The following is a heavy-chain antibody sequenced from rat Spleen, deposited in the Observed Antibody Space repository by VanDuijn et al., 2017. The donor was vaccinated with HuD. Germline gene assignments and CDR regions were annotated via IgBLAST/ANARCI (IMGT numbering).Heavy chain of an antibody. V-gene: IGHV2-47*01. Sequence: QVQLKESGPGLVQPSETLSLTCTVSGFSLTSNSVSWIRQPPGKGLEWMGLIWSNGGTDYNSANKSRLSISRDTSKSQVFLKMNNLKTEDTAMYFCAKPSYYGYPYWGQGVMVTVSS. CDR1: GFSLTSNS. CDR2: IWSNGGT. J-gene: IGHJ2*01. CDR3: AKPSYYGYPY. D-gene: IGHD1-7*01.